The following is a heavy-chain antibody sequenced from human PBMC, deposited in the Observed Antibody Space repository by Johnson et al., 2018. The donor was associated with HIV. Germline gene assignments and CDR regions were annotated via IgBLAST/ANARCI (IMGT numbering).Heavy chain of an antibody. D-gene: IGHD4-17*01. CDR3: ARDRRLREDSFDI. CDR1: GFTFSSYA. V-gene: IGHV3-33*08. J-gene: IGHJ3*02. CDR2: IWYDGSNK. Sequence: QVQLVESGGGVVQPGRSLRLSCAASGFTFSSYAMHWVRQAPGKGLEWVAVIWYDGSNKYYADSVKGRFTISRDNSKNTLYLQMNSLRAEDTAVYYCARDRRLREDSFDIWGQGTMVTVSS.